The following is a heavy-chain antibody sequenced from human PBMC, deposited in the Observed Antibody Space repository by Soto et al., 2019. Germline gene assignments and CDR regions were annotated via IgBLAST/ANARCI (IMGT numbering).Heavy chain of an antibody. CDR2: IIPLLGLT. CDR3: ARNQYCSVSTVWGYGAV. D-gene: IGHD3-16*01. Sequence: QVQLLQSGAEMTKPGSSVTVSCHASGDTFSTHTITWVRQAPGQGLEWVGRIIPLLGLTDYAQKFLSRVTISTNKATRTTYLVLSSVTAKDTAPYLCARNQYCSVSTVWGYGAVWSTGTAVPVSS. V-gene: IGHV1-69*02. CDR1: GDTFSTHT. J-gene: IGHJ6*03.